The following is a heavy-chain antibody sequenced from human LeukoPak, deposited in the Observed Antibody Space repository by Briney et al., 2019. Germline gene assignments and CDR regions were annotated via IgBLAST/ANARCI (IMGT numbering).Heavy chain of an antibody. V-gene: IGHV1-18*01. Sequence: ASVTVSCKASGYTFTSYGISWVRQAPGQGIEWMGWISAYNGNTNYAQKLQGRVTMTTDPSTSTAYMELRSLRSDDTAVYYCARDRLERALNWFDPWGQGTLVTVSS. CDR2: ISAYNGNT. D-gene: IGHD1-1*01. CDR1: GYTFTSYG. CDR3: ARDRLERALNWFDP. J-gene: IGHJ5*02.